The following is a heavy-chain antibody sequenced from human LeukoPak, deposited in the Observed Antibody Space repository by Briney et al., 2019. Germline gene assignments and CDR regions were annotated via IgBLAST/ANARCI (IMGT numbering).Heavy chain of an antibody. J-gene: IGHJ3*02. V-gene: IGHV3-74*03. D-gene: IGHD3-3*01. CDR3: ARDFWDSGVVINGLDK. CDR2: INTDGTNR. CDR1: GFTFSKYW. Sequence: GGSLRLSCAASGFTFSKYWLHWVRQVPGKGLVWISRINTDGTNRKYADVVKGRFTIPRDNAKNTLYLHMSSLSVDDTAIYYCARDFWDSGVVINGLDKWGQGTMVTVSS.